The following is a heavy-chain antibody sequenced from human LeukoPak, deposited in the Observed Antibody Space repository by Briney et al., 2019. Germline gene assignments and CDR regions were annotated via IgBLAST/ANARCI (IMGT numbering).Heavy chain of an antibody. J-gene: IGHJ4*02. Sequence: SETLSLTCTVSGGSISSGSYYWSWIRQPAGKGLEWIGRIYTSGSTNYNPSLKGRVTISVDTSKNQFSLKLSSVTAADTAVYYCARAGYDGGTYFDYWGQGTLVTVSS. CDR3: ARAGYDGGTYFDY. D-gene: IGHD2-15*01. CDR2: IYTSGST. V-gene: IGHV4-61*02. CDR1: GGSISSGSYY.